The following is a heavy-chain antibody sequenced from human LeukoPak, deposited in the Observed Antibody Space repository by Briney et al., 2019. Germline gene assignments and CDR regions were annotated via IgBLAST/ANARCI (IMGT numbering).Heavy chain of an antibody. CDR3: ARVKRDSDYYYYYGMDV. Sequence: SETLSLTCTVSGGSISSYYWTWIRQPPGKGLEWIGYIYYSGSTNYNPSLKSRVTISVDTSKNQFSLKLSSVTAADTAVYYCARVKRDSDYYYYYGMDVWGQGTTVTVSS. CDR1: GGSISSYY. D-gene: IGHD2-21*02. CDR2: IYYSGST. V-gene: IGHV4-59*01. J-gene: IGHJ6*02.